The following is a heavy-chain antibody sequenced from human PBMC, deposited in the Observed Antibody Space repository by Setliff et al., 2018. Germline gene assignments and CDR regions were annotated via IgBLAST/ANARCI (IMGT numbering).Heavy chain of an antibody. Sequence: SESLSLTCSVSGASISSDYWSWIRQPPGKGLEWIGYISPSGSTNYNPSLRSRITIALDTSKNHSSLRVNSVTAADTALYYCARSPSAGSYYTARPFCSDYWGQGTLVTVSS. J-gene: IGHJ4*02. D-gene: IGHD3-10*01. V-gene: IGHV4-4*08. CDR2: ISPSGST. CDR1: GASISSDY. CDR3: ARSPSAGSYYTARPFCSDY.